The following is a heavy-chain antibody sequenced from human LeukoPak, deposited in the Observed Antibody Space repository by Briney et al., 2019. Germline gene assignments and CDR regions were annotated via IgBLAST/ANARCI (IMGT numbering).Heavy chain of an antibody. CDR1: GGSISSGGYY. CDR2: IYYSGST. V-gene: IGHV4-31*03. D-gene: IGHD3-22*01. Sequence: PSETLSLTCTVSGGSISSGGYYWSWIRQHPGKGLEWIGYIYYSGSTYYNPSLKGRVTISVDTSKNQFSLKLSSVTAADTAVYYCARDVTPYDSSGYYYEGNWFDPWGQGTLVTVSS. J-gene: IGHJ5*02. CDR3: ARDVTPYDSSGYYYEGNWFDP.